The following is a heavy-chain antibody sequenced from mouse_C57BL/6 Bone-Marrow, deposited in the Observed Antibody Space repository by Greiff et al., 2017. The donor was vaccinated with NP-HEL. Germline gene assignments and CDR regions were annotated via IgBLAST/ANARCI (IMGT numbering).Heavy chain of an antibody. D-gene: IGHD4-1*01. J-gene: IGHJ4*01. CDR2: IRNKANNHAT. CDR1: GFTFSDAW. CDR3: TRRAGTGTGAMDY. V-gene: IGHV6-6*01. Sequence: EVKVEESGGGLVQPGGSMKLSCAASGFTFSDAWMDWVRQSPEKGLEWVAEIRNKANNHATYYAESVKGRFTISRDDSKSSVYLQMNSLRAEDTGIYYCTRRAGTGTGAMDYWGQGTSVTVSS.